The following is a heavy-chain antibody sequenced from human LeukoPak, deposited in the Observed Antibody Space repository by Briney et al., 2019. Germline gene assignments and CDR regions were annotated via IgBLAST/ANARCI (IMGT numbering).Heavy chain of an antibody. CDR2: IKQDGSER. CDR3: ARDSGFQYYSGMDV. CDR1: GFTFSYYW. J-gene: IGHJ6*02. D-gene: IGHD1-26*01. Sequence: GGPLRLSCAASGFTFSYYWMSWVRQAPGKGLEWVANIKQDGSERFYVDSVKGRFTTSRDNAKNSLFLEMNSLRAEDTAVYYCARDSGFQYYSGMDVWGQGTTVTVSS. V-gene: IGHV3-7*01.